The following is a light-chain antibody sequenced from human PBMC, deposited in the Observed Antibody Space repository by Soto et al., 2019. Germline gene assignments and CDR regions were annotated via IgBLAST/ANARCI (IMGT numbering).Light chain of an antibody. CDR2: GAS. CDR1: QSVSSSY. V-gene: IGKV3-20*01. Sequence: EIVLTQSPGTLSLSPGERATLSCRASQSVSSSYLAWYQQQPGQAPRLLIYGASSRATGIPDRFSGSGSGTEFTLTISSLQSEDFAVYYCQQYNSWPLTFGGGTKWIS. J-gene: IGKJ4*01. CDR3: QQYNSWPLT.